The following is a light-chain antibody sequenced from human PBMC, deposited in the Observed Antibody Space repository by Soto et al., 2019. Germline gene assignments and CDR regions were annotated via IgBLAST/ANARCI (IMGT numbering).Light chain of an antibody. CDR2: GVS. CDR1: QIISGY. CDR3: QQSYSTPLT. J-gene: IGKJ4*01. Sequence: DIQMTQSPSSLSASVGDRVTITCRASQIISGYLNWYQQKPGKAPNLLIFGVSRLQSGVPSRFSGSGSGTDFTLTISSLQPEDFATYYCQQSYSTPLTFGGGTKVDIK. V-gene: IGKV1-39*01.